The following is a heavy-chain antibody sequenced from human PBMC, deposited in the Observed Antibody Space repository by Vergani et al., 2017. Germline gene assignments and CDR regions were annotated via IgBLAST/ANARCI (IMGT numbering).Heavy chain of an antibody. CDR1: GYTFTSYG. Sequence: QVQLVQSGAEVKKPGASVKVSCKASGYTFTSYGISWVRQAPGKGLEWMGWLSAYNGNTNYAQKLQGRVTRTKDTSTSTAYMELRSLRSDDTAVYYGAREEYCGGDCYRADWGQGTLVTVSS. V-gene: IGHV1-18*01. D-gene: IGHD2-21*01. CDR2: LSAYNGNT. J-gene: IGHJ4*02. CDR3: AREEYCGGDCYRAD.